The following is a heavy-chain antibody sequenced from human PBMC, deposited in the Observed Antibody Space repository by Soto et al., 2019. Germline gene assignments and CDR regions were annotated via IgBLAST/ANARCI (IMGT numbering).Heavy chain of an antibody. D-gene: IGHD2-2*01. Sequence: EVQLVESGGGLVQPGGSLRLSCAASGFTFSRYSMNWVRQAPEKGLEWVSNMISSSNSIYYADSVKGRFTISRDNAKNSLHLQMNSPRAEHTAVYYCASPVACRTTSCIRGGQGALITVSS. CDR2: MISSSNSI. J-gene: IGHJ4*02. CDR3: ASPVACRTTSCIR. V-gene: IGHV3-48*01. CDR1: GFTFSRYS.